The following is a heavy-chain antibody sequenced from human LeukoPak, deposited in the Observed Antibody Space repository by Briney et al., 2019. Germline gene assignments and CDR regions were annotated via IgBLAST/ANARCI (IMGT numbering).Heavy chain of an antibody. J-gene: IGHJ4*02. V-gene: IGHV3-9*01. CDR1: GFTFDDYA. CDR2: ISWNSGSI. Sequence: PGGSLRLSCAASGFTFDDYAMHWVRQAPGKGLEWVSGISWNSGSIGYADSVKGRFTISRDNAKNSLYLQMNSLRAEDTALYYCGKGDSHDYRLDYWGQGTLVTVSS. CDR3: GKGDSHDYRLDY. D-gene: IGHD4-11*01.